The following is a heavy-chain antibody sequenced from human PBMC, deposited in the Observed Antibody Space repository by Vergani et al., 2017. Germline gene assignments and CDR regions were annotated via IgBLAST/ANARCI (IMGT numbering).Heavy chain of an antibody. D-gene: IGHD2-2*01. Sequence: QVQLQESGPGLVKPSETLSLTCTVSGGSLSSYYWSWIRQPPGKGLEWIGYIYYSGSTNYNPSLKSRVTISVDTSKNQFSLKLSSVTAADTAVYYCARAGGCSSTSCYCYYDYYMDVWGKGTTVTVSS. J-gene: IGHJ6*03. CDR2: IYYSGST. CDR3: ARAGGCSSTSCYCYYDYYMDV. CDR1: GGSLSSYY. V-gene: IGHV4-59*01.